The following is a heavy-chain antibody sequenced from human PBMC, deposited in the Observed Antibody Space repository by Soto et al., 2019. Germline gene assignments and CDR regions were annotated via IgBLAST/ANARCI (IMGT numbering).Heavy chain of an antibody. V-gene: IGHV2-26*01. CDR3: ARLLAIAVPAAEWLDP. Sequence: QVTLKESGPVLVKPTETLTLTCTGSGFSLTNARMGVSWIRQPPGKALEWLAHIFSNDEKSYSTSLKTRLSISTDTSKSQVVLTLTNMDPVDTATYYCARLLAIAVPAAEWLDPWGQGTLVTVSS. CDR1: GFSLTNARMG. J-gene: IGHJ5*02. CDR2: IFSNDEK. D-gene: IGHD6-19*01.